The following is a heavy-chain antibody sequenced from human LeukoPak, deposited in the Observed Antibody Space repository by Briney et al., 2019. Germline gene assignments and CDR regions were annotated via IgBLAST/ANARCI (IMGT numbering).Heavy chain of an antibody. V-gene: IGHV4-31*03. CDR2: IYYSGST. Sequence: SQTLSLTCTVSGGSISSGGYYWSWIRQHPGKGLEWIGYIYYSGSTYYNPSLKSRVTISVDTSKNQFSLKLSSVTAADTAVYYXXXEMDYXXSREASGAFDIWGQGTMVTVSS. J-gene: IGHJ3*02. CDR1: GGSISSGGYY. CDR3: XXEMDYXXSREASGAFDI. D-gene: IGHD3-22*01.